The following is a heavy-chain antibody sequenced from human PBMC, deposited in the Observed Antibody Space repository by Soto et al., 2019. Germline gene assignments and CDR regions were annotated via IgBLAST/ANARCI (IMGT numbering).Heavy chain of an antibody. J-gene: IGHJ5*02. D-gene: IGHD2-2*01. Sequence: GASVKVSCKASGGTFSSYAISWVRQAPGQGLEWMGGIIPIFGTANYAQKFQGRVTITADKSTSTAYMALSSLRSEDTAVYYCARVVPGAQAWFGPWGQGTLVTVSS. CDR1: GGTFSSYA. CDR3: ARVVPGAQAWFGP. V-gene: IGHV1-69*06. CDR2: IIPIFGTA.